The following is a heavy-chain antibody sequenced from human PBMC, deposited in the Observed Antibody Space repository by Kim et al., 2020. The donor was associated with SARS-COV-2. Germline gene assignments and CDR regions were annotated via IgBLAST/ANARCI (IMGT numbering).Heavy chain of an antibody. J-gene: IGHJ5*01. V-gene: IGHV4-59*08. CDR2: IYYSEST. CDR1: GGSISSYY. CDR3: ALCMVRGGDWFYS. Sequence: SETLSLTCTVSGGSISSYYWSWSRQRPRKGLEWIGYIYYSESTNYNPSLKSQVTISVYTSKNQFSLNLSSVTAAATAVDYCALCMVRGGDWFYSSRQGT. D-gene: IGHD3-10*01.